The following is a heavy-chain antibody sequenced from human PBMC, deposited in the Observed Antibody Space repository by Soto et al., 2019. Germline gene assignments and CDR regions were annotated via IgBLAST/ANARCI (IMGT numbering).Heavy chain of an antibody. CDR2: ISYNGNDK. V-gene: IGHV3-30-3*01. J-gene: IGHJ5*02. CDR3: ARTALRRPIAASGDFDP. Sequence: VGSLRLSCAASRFTFSSYSMHWVRQAPGKGLEWVAVISYNGNDKFYADSVKGRFTISRDNSNNMLYLQMNSLRAEDTAVYYCARTALRRPIAASGDFDPWGQGTLVTVSS. CDR1: RFTFSSYS. D-gene: IGHD6-13*01.